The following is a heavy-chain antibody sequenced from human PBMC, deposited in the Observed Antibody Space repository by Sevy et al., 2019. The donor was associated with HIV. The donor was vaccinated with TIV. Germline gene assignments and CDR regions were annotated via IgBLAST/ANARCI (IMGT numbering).Heavy chain of an antibody. CDR3: ARGLDAAPATDLWY. CDR2: ISYDGSNK. J-gene: IGHJ4*02. V-gene: IGHV3-30-3*01. D-gene: IGHD2-15*01. CDR1: GFTFSSYA. Sequence: GGSLRLSCAASGFTFSSYAMHWVRQAPGKGLEWVAVISYDGSNKYYADSVKGRFTISRDNSKNTLDLQMNSLRAEDTAVYYCARGLDAAPATDLWYWGQGTLVTVSS.